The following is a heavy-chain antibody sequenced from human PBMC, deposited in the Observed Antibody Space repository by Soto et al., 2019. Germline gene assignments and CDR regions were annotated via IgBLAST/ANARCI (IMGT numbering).Heavy chain of an antibody. CDR1: GGTFSSYA. V-gene: IGHV1-69*13. CDR2: IIPIFGTA. Sequence: AASVKVSCKASGGTFSSYAISWVRQAPGQGLEWMGGIIPIFGTANYAQKFQGRVTTTADESTSTACMELSSLRSEDTAVYYCARKQLVLNWFDTWGQGTLVTVSS. D-gene: IGHD6-6*01. J-gene: IGHJ5*02. CDR3: ARKQLVLNWFDT.